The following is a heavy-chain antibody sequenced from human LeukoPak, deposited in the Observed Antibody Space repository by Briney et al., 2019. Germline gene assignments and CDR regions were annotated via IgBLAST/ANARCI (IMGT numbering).Heavy chain of an antibody. V-gene: IGHV4-4*07. CDR2: IYSSGST. Sequence: SETLSLTCTVSGGSISSYYWSWIRQPAGKGLEWIGRIYSSGSTNYNPSLKSRVTMSVDKSKSQFSLNLTSVTAADTAVYYCARVRGGSYDPRALAYWGQGALVTVSS. CDR3: ARVRGGSYDPRALAY. J-gene: IGHJ4*02. CDR1: GGSISSYY. D-gene: IGHD1-26*01.